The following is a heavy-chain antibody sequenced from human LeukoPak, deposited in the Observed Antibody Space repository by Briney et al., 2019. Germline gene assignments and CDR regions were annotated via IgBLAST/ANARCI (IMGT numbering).Heavy chain of an antibody. CDR3: ARDGQYCSGGTCYTDF. CDR1: GFTFSSYG. Sequence: GGSLRLSCAASGFTFSSYGMHWVRQAPGKGLEWVAVISYDGSNKYYADSVKGRFTISRDNAKNSLYLQMNSLRDEDTAVYYCARDGQYCSGGTCYTDFWGQGTLVTVSS. CDR2: ISYDGSNK. J-gene: IGHJ4*02. D-gene: IGHD2-15*01. V-gene: IGHV3-30*03.